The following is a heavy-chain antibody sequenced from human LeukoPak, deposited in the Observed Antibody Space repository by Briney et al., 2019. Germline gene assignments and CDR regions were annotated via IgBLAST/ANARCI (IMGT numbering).Heavy chain of an antibody. CDR3: ARVGYYDFPYYYYYMDV. CDR1: GGSISSYY. J-gene: IGHJ6*03. CDR2: IYYSGST. V-gene: IGHV4-59*01. Sequence: PSETLSLTCTVSGGSISSYYWSWIRQPSGKGLEWIGYIYYSGSTNYNPSLKSRVTISVDTSKNQFSLKLSSVTAADTAVYYCARVGYYDFPYYYYYMDVWGKGTTVTVSS. D-gene: IGHD3-3*01.